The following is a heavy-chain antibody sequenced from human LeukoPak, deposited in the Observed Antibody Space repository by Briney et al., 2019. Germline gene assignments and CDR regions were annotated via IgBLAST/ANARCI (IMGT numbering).Heavy chain of an antibody. V-gene: IGHV3-15*01. J-gene: IGHJ4*02. CDR1: GFTFNNAW. CDR3: PTGFSYGYAY. CDR2: IKSKTEGETT. D-gene: IGHD5-18*01. Sequence: TGGSLTLSCAASGFTFNNAWMSWVRKAPGKGLERVGHIKSKTEGETTDHSAPVKGRFTISRDDSKNTRFLQMDSLKTEDTAVDYCPTGFSYGYAYWGQGTLVTVSS.